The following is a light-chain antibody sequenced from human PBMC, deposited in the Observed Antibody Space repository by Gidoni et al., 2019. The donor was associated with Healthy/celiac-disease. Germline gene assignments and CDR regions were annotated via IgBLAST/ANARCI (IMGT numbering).Light chain of an antibody. CDR3: QQYDNLPLMST. CDR2: DAS. V-gene: IGKV1-33*01. CDR1: QDISNY. Sequence: RVTITCQASQDISNYLNWYQPKPGKAPKLLIYDASNLETGVPSRFSGSGSGTDFTFTTSSLHPQDIATYYCQQYDNLPLMSTFGQGTKLEIK. J-gene: IGKJ2*01.